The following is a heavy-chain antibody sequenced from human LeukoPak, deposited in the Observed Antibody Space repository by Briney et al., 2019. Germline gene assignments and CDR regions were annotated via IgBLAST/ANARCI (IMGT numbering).Heavy chain of an antibody. CDR1: GLTFTNAW. CDR3: TTWSSLAS. V-gene: IGHV3-15*01. J-gene: IGHJ5*02. Sequence: PGGSLRLSCAASGLTFTNAWMSWVRQAPGKGLEWVGRIKTKSDGGTTDYAAPVKGRFTISRDDSKTTPYLQMNSLKTEDTAVYYCTTWSSLASWGQGTLVTVSS. CDR2: IKTKSDGGTT. D-gene: IGHD2-2*01.